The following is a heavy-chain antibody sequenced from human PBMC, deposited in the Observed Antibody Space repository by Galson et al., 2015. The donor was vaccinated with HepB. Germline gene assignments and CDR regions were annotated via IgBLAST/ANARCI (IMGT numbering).Heavy chain of an antibody. CDR2: IDPTDSYT. D-gene: IGHD6-13*01. V-gene: IGHV5-10-1*01. Sequence: QSGAEVTQPGASLRISCQGSGYNFFAYWITWVRQMPGKGLEWMGRIDPTDSYTEYSPSFEGHVTISTDRSTSTVYLQWTSLNASDTGVYYCARCRAGSNGYEFFDPWGQGTL. CDR1: GYNFFAYW. J-gene: IGHJ5*02. CDR3: ARCRAGSNGYEFFDP.